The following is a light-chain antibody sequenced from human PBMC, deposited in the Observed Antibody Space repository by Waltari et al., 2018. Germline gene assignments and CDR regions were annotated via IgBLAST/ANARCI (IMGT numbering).Light chain of an antibody. CDR3: SSYAGDRTWV. CDR1: SNDVGSYSL. J-gene: IGLJ3*02. V-gene: IGLV2-23*01. Sequence: QSALTQPASVSGSPGQSITISCIGVSNDVGSYSLVSWYQHHPDKAPKLLIYDDIKRPSGGYDRCSGARSGNTASLTISGLQAEDEADYFCSSYAGDRTWVFGGGTKLSVL. CDR2: DDI.